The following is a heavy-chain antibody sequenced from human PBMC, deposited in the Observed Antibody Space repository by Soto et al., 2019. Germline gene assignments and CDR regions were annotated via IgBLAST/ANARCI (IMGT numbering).Heavy chain of an antibody. CDR1: GASITSGNYY. J-gene: IGHJ5*02. Sequence: SETLSLTCTVPGASITSGNYYWSWIRQHPGKGLEWMGYIYYSGATYYNPSLQSRVTISIDTSKNQVVLTMTNMDPVDTATYYCARTLYGSGSYYNWFDPWGQGTLVTVSS. CDR3: ARTLYGSGSYYNWFDP. D-gene: IGHD3-10*01. CDR2: IYYSGAT. V-gene: IGHV4-30-4*02.